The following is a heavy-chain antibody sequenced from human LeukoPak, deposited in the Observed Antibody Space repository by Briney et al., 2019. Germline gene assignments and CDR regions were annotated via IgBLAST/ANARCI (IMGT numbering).Heavy chain of an antibody. J-gene: IGHJ4*02. CDR2: INSDASRI. D-gene: IGHD1-26*01. CDR1: GFTLSNYW. CDR3: AREAGATNG. Sequence: SGGSLRLSCAASGFTLSNYWMQWVRQAPGKGLVWVARINSDASRITYADSVKGRFTISRDNAKSSLYLQMNYLRAEDTAVYYCAREAGATNGWGQGTLVTVSS. V-gene: IGHV3-74*03.